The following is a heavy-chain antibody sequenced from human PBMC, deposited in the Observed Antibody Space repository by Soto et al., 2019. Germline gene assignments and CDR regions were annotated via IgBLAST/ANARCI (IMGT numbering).Heavy chain of an antibody. D-gene: IGHD6-6*01. CDR2: IYHSGST. Sequence: PSETLSLTCAVSGGSISSGGYSWSWIRQPPGKGLEWIGYIYHSGSTYYNPSLKSRVTISVDRSKNQFSLKLSSVTPTDTAVYYCARRSSSSLGSLFDPWGRGILVTVSS. J-gene: IGHJ5*02. CDR3: ARRSSSSLGSLFDP. V-gene: IGHV4-30-2*01. CDR1: GGSISSGGYS.